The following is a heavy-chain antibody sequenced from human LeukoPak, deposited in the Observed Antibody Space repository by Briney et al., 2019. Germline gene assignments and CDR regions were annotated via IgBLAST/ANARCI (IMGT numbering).Heavy chain of an antibody. CDR1: GYSFTSYW. CDR2: IYPGDSDT. J-gene: IGHJ4*02. V-gene: IGHV5-51*01. Sequence: GESLKISCKGSGYSFTSYWIGWVSQMPGKGLEWMGIIYPGDSDTRYSPSFQGQVTISADKSISTAYLQWSSLKASDIAMYYCARGQLGELPEYYFDYWGQGTLVTVSS. D-gene: IGHD1-26*01. CDR3: ARGQLGELPEYYFDY.